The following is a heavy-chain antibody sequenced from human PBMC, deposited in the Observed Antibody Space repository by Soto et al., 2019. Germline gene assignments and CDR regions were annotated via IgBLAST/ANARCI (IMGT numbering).Heavy chain of an antibody. V-gene: IGHV4-59*08. D-gene: IGHD3-16*01. Sequence: SATLSLTCPIDGFSITSYYWSWIRQPPGKGLEWIGYIYYSGSTNYNPSLKSRVTISVDTSKNQFSLKLSSVTAADTAVYYCARRWGDAFDFWGQGTMVT. J-gene: IGHJ3*01. CDR1: GFSITSYY. CDR3: ARRWGDAFDF. CDR2: IYYSGST.